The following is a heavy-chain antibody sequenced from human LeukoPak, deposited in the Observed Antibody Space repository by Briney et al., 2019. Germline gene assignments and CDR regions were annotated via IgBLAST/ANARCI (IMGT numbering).Heavy chain of an antibody. D-gene: IGHD2-15*01. CDR1: GGSISSYY. Sequence: SETLSLTCTVSGGSISSYYWSWIRQPPGKGLEWIGEINHSGSTNYNPSLKSRVTISVDTSKNQFSLKLSSVTAADTAVYYCARSPLGRGYSGRFDPWGQGTLVTVSS. CDR2: INHSGST. J-gene: IGHJ5*02. CDR3: ARSPLGRGYSGRFDP. V-gene: IGHV4-34*01.